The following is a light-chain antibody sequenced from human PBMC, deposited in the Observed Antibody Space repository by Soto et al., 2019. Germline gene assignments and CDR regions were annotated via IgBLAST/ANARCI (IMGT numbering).Light chain of an antibody. CDR3: QQYNYWPGYT. CDR2: GTS. V-gene: IGKV3-15*01. J-gene: IGKJ2*01. CDR1: QSISSH. Sequence: EIVMTQSPATLSVSPGQRATLSCRASQSISSHLAWYQQKPGQAPRLLIYGTSTRATGIPARFSGTGSGTEFTLTISSLQSEDFAIYYCQQYNYWPGYTFGQGTKLEIK.